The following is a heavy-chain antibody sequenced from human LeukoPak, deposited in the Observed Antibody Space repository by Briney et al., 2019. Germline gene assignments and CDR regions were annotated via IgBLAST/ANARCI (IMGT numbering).Heavy chain of an antibody. CDR3: HQPVTLPA. CDR2: IKEDGSDK. V-gene: IGHV3-7*01. D-gene: IGHD2-2*01. CDR1: GITFRNYW. Sequence: PGGSLRLSCVVSGITFRNYWMSWVRQAPGKGPEWVAFIKEDGSDKHYVDSVKGRFTISRDNAQNSLYLQMNNLRAEDTAVYFCHQPVTLPAWGQGTLVTVSS. J-gene: IGHJ5*02.